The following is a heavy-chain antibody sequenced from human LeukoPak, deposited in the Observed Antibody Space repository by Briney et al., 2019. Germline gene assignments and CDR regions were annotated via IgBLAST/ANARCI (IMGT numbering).Heavy chain of an antibody. CDR3: ARAPDLGEYVGEY. J-gene: IGHJ4*02. D-gene: IGHD1-26*01. CDR2: IWSDGSNT. V-gene: IGHV3-33*01. CDR1: GFTFNNYG. Sequence: GGSLRLSCAAAGFTFNNYGMHWVRQAPGKGLEWVSSIWSDGSNTYYGDSVKGRFTISRDNSKNTLYLQMNSLRDEATAVYFCARAPDLGEYVGEYWGQGTLVTVSS.